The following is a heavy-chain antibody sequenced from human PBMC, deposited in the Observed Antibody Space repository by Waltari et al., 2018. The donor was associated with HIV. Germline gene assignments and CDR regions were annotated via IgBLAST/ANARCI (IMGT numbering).Heavy chain of an antibody. V-gene: IGHV1-69*01. Sequence: QVQLVQPGAEVEKPGSSVKVSCKASGGTFSSYAISWVRQAPGQGLEWMGGIIPIFGTANYAQKFQGRVTITADESTSTAYMELISLRSEDTAVYYCASPRGGLVATGPFDYWGQGTLVTVSS. CDR3: ASPRGGLVATGPFDY. D-gene: IGHD5-12*01. CDR2: IIPIFGTA. CDR1: GGTFSSYA. J-gene: IGHJ4*02.